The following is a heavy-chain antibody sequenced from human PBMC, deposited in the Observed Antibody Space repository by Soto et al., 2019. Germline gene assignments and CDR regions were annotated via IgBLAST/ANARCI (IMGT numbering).Heavy chain of an antibody. D-gene: IGHD5-18*01. CDR1: GGTFSSYA. V-gene: IGHV1-69*13. CDR3: ARGMGTAPTYYYYMDV. CDR2: IIPIFGTA. J-gene: IGHJ6*03. Sequence: ASVKVSCKASGGTFSSYAISWVRQAPGQGLEWMGGIIPIFGTANYAQKFQGRVTITADESTSTAYMELSSLRSEDTAVYYCARGMGTAPTYYYYMDVWGKGTTVTVSS.